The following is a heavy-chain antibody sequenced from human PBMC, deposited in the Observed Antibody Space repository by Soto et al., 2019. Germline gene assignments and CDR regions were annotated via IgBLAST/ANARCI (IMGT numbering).Heavy chain of an antibody. CDR3: ARGPSITIFGVVIPYYYYYMDV. Sequence: PGGSLRLSCAASGFTVSSNYMSWVRQAPGKGLEWVSVIYSGGSTYYADSVKGRFTISRDNSKNTLYLQMNSLRAEDTAVYYCARGPSITIFGVVIPYYYYYMDVWGKGTTVTV. J-gene: IGHJ6*03. D-gene: IGHD3-3*01. CDR1: GFTVSSNY. CDR2: IYSGGST. V-gene: IGHV3-66*01.